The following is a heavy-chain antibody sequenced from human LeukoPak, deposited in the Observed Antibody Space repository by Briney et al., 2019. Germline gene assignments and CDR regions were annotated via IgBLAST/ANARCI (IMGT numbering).Heavy chain of an antibody. V-gene: IGHV3-30*07. D-gene: IGHD2-15*01. CDR1: GFTFSSYV. CDR3: AKDLKWYCSGGSCYDWHY. Sequence: GTSLRLSRAASGFTFSSYVMHWVRQAPGKGFEWVAVISYDGSNKNYADSVKGRFTISRDNSKNTLYLQMNSLRAEDTAVYYCAKDLKWYCSGGSCYDWHYWGQGTLVTVSS. J-gene: IGHJ4*02. CDR2: ISYDGSNK.